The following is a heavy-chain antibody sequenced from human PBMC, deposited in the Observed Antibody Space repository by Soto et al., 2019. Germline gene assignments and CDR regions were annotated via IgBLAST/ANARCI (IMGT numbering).Heavy chain of an antibody. J-gene: IGHJ4*02. V-gene: IGHV1-2*02. CDR3: AREIAVAGTSFDY. CDR1: GYTFTGYY. Sequence: QVQLVQSGAEVKKPGASVKVSCKASGYTFTGYYMHWVRQAPGQGLEWMGWINPNSGGTNYAQKFKGRVTMTRDTSISTAYMDLSRLRSDDTAVYYCAREIAVAGTSFDYWGQGTLVTVSS. CDR2: INPNSGGT. D-gene: IGHD6-19*01.